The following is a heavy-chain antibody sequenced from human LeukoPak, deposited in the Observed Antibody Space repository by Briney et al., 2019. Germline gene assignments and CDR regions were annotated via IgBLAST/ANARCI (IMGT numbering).Heavy chain of an antibody. J-gene: IGHJ3*02. V-gene: IGHV1-46*01. D-gene: IGHD4-23*01. CDR2: INPSGGST. Sequence: GASVKVSCKASGYTFTRYYMYWVRQAPGQGLEWMGIINPSGGSTNYAQKFQGRVTMTRDTSISTAYMELSRLRSDDTAVYYCATPTVVTDAFDIWGQGTMVTVSS. CDR1: GYTFTRYY. CDR3: ATPTVVTDAFDI.